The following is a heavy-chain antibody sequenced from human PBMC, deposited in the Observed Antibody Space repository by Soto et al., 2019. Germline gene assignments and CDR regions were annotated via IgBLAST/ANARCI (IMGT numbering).Heavy chain of an antibody. CDR3: AKDSHWVIISPTQDY. CDR2: FRESGGTT. D-gene: IGHD3-16*02. Sequence: GGSLRLSCAASGFGFTFSTSAMSWVRQAPGKGLEWVSTFRESGGTTHYANSVKGRFTISRDTSKNMLYLQMNSLRAEDTAINYCAKDSHWVIISPTQDYWGHGTLVTASS. CDR1: GFGFTFSTSA. V-gene: IGHV3-23*01. J-gene: IGHJ4*01.